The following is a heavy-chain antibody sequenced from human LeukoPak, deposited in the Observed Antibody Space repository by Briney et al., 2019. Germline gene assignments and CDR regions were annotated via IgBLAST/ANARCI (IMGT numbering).Heavy chain of an antibody. V-gene: IGHV1-69*05. CDR1: GGTFSSYA. J-gene: IGHJ4*02. Sequence: SVKVSCXASGGTFSSYAISWVRQAPGQGLEWMGRIIPIFGTANYAQKFQGRVTITTDESTSTAYMELSSLRSEDTAVYYCARERSSSWSDYFDYWGQGTLVTVSS. CDR2: IIPIFGTA. D-gene: IGHD6-13*01. CDR3: ARERSSSWSDYFDY.